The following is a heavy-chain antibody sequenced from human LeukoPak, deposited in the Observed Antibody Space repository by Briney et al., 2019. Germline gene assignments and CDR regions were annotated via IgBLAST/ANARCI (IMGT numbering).Heavy chain of an antibody. CDR1: GGFFSGYY. J-gene: IGHJ5*02. D-gene: IGHD2-2*01. CDR2: INHSGST. CDR3: AVYCSSTSCYEEYWFDP. Sequence: SDPLSLTCGVYGGFFSGYYWSWIRHPPGKGLEWIGEINHSGSTNYNPSLKSRVTISVDTSKNQFSLKLSSVTAADTAVYYCAVYCSSTSCYEEYWFDPWGQGTLVTVSS. V-gene: IGHV4-34*01.